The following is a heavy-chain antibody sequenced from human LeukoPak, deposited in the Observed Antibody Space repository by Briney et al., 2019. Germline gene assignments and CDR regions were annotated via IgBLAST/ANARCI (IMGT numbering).Heavy chain of an antibody. D-gene: IGHD5-24*01. CDR2: VDPADGET. J-gene: IGHJ4*02. V-gene: IGHV1-69-2*01. CDR3: ATPRRDGYLDY. Sequence: ASVKVSCKASGYTFTDYYLHWVQQAPGKGLEWMGHVDPADGETIYAKKFQGRVTITADTSTDTAFMELSSLRSEDTAVYYCATPRRDGYLDYWGQGTLVTVSS. CDR1: GYTFTDYY.